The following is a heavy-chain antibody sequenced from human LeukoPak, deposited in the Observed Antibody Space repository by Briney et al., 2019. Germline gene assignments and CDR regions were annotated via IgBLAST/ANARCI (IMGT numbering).Heavy chain of an antibody. CDR2: INHSGST. D-gene: IGHD6-19*01. CDR1: GGSISSYY. Sequence: SETLSLTCTVSGGSISSYYWSWIRQPPGKGLEWIGEINHSGSTNYNPSLKSRVTISVDTSKNQFSLKLSSVTAADTAVYYCARESGAGYSSGWPPQYYYYYMDVWGKGTTVTISS. J-gene: IGHJ6*03. CDR3: ARESGAGYSSGWPPQYYYYYMDV. V-gene: IGHV4-34*01.